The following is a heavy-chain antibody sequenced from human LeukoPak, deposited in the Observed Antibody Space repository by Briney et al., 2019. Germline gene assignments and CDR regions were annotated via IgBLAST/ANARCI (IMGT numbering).Heavy chain of an antibody. CDR3: ARAGGSGWYGYYYYYMDV. D-gene: IGHD6-19*01. CDR2: IYYSGST. Sequence: PSETLSLTCTVSGGSISSYYWSWIRQPPGKGLEWIGYIYYSGSTNYNPSLKSRVTISVDTSKNQFSLKLSSVTAADTAVYYCARAGGSGWYGYYYYYMDVWGKGTTVTVSS. V-gene: IGHV4-59*01. J-gene: IGHJ6*03. CDR1: GGSISSYY.